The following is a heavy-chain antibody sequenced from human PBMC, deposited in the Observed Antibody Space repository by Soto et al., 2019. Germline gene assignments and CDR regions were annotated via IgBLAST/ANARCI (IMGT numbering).Heavy chain of an antibody. CDR1: GYTFTSYY. CDR2: INPSGGST. J-gene: IGHJ2*01. D-gene: IGHD3-16*01. CDR3: ARRGSVWGSQRRNWYFDL. V-gene: IGHV1-46*01. Sequence: QVQLVQSGAEVKKPGASVKVSCKASGYTFTSYYMHWVRQAPGQGLEWMRIINPSGGSTSYAQKFQGRVTMTRDTSTSTVYMELSSLGSEDTAVYYCARRGSVWGSQRRNWYFDLWGRGTLVTVSS.